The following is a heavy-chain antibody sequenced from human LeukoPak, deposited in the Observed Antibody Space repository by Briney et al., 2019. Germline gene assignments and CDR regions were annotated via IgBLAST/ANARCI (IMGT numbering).Heavy chain of an antibody. CDR1: GYSFTSHY. CDR2: INPSGSST. V-gene: IGHV1-46*01. CDR3: ARDNSVGDVAWWFDP. Sequence: ASVKVSCKASGYSFTSHYMHWVRQAPGQGLEWLGLINPSGSSTLYAQKFQGRVTMTRDMSTTTDYMELSSLRFEDTAVYYCARDNSVGDVAWWFDPWGQGTLVTVSS. D-gene: IGHD1-26*01. J-gene: IGHJ5*02.